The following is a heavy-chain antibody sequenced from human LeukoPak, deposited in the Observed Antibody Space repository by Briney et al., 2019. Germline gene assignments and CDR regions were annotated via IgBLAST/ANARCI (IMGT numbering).Heavy chain of an antibody. CDR2: IYYSGST. CDR1: GGSISSYY. D-gene: IGHD2-15*01. J-gene: IGHJ3*02. Sequence: SETLSLTCTVSGGSISSYYWSWIRQPPGKGLEWIGYIYYSGSTNYNPSLKSRVTISVDTSKNQFSLKLSSVTAADTAVYYCARVIVVVVAGARAFDIWAQGTMVTVSS. V-gene: IGHV4-59*01. CDR3: ARVIVVVVAGARAFDI.